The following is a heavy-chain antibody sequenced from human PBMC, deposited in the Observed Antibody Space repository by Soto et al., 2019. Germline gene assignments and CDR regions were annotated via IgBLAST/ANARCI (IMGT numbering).Heavy chain of an antibody. CDR3: ARDDGSYDSSGYYYNYYGMDF. V-gene: IGHV1-18*01. CDR2: ISAYNGNT. Sequence: ASVKVSCKASGYTFTSYGISWVRQAPGQGLEWMGWISAYNGNTNYAQKLQGRVTMTTDPSTSTAYMELRSLRSDDTAVNYYARDDGSYDSSGYYYNYYGMDFWGQGTAVTVTS. D-gene: IGHD3-22*01. J-gene: IGHJ6*02. CDR1: GYTFTSYG.